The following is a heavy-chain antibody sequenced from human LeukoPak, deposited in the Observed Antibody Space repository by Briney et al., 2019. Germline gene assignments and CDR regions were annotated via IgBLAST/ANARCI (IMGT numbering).Heavy chain of an antibody. Sequence: GGSLRLSCAASGLTFSTYWMHWVRQAPGKGLEWVSSISSSSSYIYYADSVKGRFTISRDNAKNSLYLQMNSLRAEDTAVYYCAREAGVFVVVPAAMDYWGQGTLVTVSS. J-gene: IGHJ4*02. V-gene: IGHV3-21*01. CDR3: AREAGVFVVVPAAMDY. CDR1: GLTFSTYW. CDR2: ISSSSSYI. D-gene: IGHD2-2*01.